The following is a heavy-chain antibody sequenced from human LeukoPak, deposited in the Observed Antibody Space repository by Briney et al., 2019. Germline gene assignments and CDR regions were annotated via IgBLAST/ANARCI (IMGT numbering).Heavy chain of an antibody. CDR3: AKGRALSQQLALFYYDY. CDR2: ISGSGGST. Sequence: GGSLRLSGAASGFTCSSYAMSWVRQAPGKGLEWVSAISGSGGSTYYADSVKGRFTISRDNSKNTLYLQMNSLRAEDTAVYYCAKGRALSQQLALFYYDYWGQGTLVTVSS. V-gene: IGHV3-23*01. J-gene: IGHJ4*02. CDR1: GFTCSSYA. D-gene: IGHD6-13*01.